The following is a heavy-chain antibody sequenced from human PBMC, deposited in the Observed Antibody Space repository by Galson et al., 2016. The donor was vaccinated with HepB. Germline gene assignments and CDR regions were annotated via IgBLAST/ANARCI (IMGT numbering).Heavy chain of an antibody. CDR2: IYHRGTT. CDR1: GGSISSNTW. V-gene: IGHV4-4*02. D-gene: IGHD2-2*01. Sequence: ETLSLTCAVSGGSISSNTWWTWVRQTPGKGLAWIGEIYHRGTTNYNSSLKSRVTLSVDKAKNQFSLKLTSVTAADTAVYYCATVRGGCSSTSCYLEYWGQGTLVTVSS. J-gene: IGHJ4*02. CDR3: ATVRGGCSSTSCYLEY.